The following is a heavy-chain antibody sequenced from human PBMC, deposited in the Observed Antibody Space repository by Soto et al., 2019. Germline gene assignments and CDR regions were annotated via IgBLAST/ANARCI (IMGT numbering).Heavy chain of an antibody. V-gene: IGHV3-30*18. J-gene: IGHJ6*02. CDR3: AKDRLQGYYYGLDV. CDR1: GFTFSSYG. Sequence: QVQLVESGGGVVQPGRSLRLSCAASGFTFSSYGMHWVRQAPGKGLEWVAVISNDGINKYYGDSVKGRFTISRDNSKSTLYLQMNSLRAEDTAVYSCAKDRLQGYYYGLDVWDQGTTVTVSS. CDR2: ISNDGINK. D-gene: IGHD4-4*01.